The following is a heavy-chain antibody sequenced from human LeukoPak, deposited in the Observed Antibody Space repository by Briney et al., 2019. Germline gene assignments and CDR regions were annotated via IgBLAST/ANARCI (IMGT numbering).Heavy chain of an antibody. CDR2: ISGSGGST. CDR3: AKDQKLRFLDLQV. J-gene: IGHJ4*02. CDR1: GFTFSDYA. D-gene: IGHD3-3*01. Sequence: SGGSLRLSCAASGFTFSDYAMNWVRQAPGKGLEWVSTISGSGGSTYYAGSVKGRFTISRDNSKNTLYLQMNSLRAEDTAVYYCAKDQKLRFLDLQVWGQGTLVTVSS. V-gene: IGHV3-23*01.